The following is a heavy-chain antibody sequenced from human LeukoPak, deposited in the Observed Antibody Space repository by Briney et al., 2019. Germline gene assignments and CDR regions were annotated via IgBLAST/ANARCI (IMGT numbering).Heavy chain of an antibody. CDR2: FRSSSSYI. V-gene: IGHV3-21*01. D-gene: IGHD1-26*01. CDR3: ERDTAPWGARTFAC. Sequence: KAGGSLRLSCAASGFTFSSYSMNWVRQAPGKVLEWVSSFRSSSSYIYYADSVKGRFTISGDNAKNSLYLQMNSLRAEDTAVYYGERDTAPWGARTFACWGQGTLVTAYS. J-gene: IGHJ4*01. CDR1: GFTFSSYS.